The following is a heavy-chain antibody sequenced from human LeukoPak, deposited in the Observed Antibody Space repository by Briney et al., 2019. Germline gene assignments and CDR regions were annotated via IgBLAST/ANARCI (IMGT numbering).Heavy chain of an antibody. J-gene: IGHJ4*02. Sequence: GGSLRLSCAASGFTFSSYSMNWVRQAPGKGLEWVSSISSSSSYIYYADSVKGRFTISRDNANNSLFLEMNNLRVEDTGVYYCARGDYYGSGTADYWGQGTLVTVSS. D-gene: IGHD3-10*01. V-gene: IGHV3-21*01. CDR1: GFTFSSYS. CDR2: ISSSSSYI. CDR3: ARGDYYGSGTADY.